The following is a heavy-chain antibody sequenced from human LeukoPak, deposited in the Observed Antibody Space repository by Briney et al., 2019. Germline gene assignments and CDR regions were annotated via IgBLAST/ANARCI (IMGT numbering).Heavy chain of an antibody. CDR2: INPNSGGT. D-gene: IGHD6-13*01. Sequence: VASVKVSCKASGYTFTGYYMHWVRQAPGQGLEWMGWINPNSGGTNYAQKFQGRVTMTRDTSISTAYMELSRLRSDDTAVYYCVLLIAAAGTGDYWGQGTLVTVSS. J-gene: IGHJ4*02. CDR1: GYTFTGYY. CDR3: VLLIAAAGTGDY. V-gene: IGHV1-2*02.